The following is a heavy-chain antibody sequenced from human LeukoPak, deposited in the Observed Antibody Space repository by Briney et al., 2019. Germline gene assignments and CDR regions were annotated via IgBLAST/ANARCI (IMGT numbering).Heavy chain of an antibody. V-gene: IGHV3-21*04. Sequence: PGESLRLSCAASGFAFSNYWMNWVRQAPGKGLEWVSSISSSSSYIYYADSVKGRFTISRDNAKNSLYLQMNSLRAEDTAVYYCARGKRWLQLIFDYWGQGTLVTVSS. D-gene: IGHD5-24*01. J-gene: IGHJ4*02. CDR1: GFAFSNYW. CDR2: ISSSSSYI. CDR3: ARGKRWLQLIFDY.